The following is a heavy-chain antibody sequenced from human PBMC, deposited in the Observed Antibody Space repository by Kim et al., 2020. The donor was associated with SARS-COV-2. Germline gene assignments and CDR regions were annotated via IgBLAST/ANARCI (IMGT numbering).Heavy chain of an antibody. D-gene: IGHD6-13*01. V-gene: IGHV3-53*01. CDR2: IYSGGST. Sequence: GGSLRLSCAASGFTVSSNYMSWVRQAPGKGLEWVSVIYSGGSTYYADSVKGRFTISRDNSKNTLYLQMNSLRAEDTAVYYCARDRHSSSWYGQGSMDVWGQGTTVTVSS. CDR3: ARDRHSSSWYGQGSMDV. CDR1: GFTVSSNY. J-gene: IGHJ6*02.